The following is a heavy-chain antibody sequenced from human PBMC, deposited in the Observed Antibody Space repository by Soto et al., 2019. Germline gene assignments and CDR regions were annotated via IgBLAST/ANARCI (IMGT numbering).Heavy chain of an antibody. CDR2: IYYSGST. D-gene: IGHD6-6*01. J-gene: IGHJ4*01. CDR1: GGSISSYY. V-gene: IGHV4-59*01. Sequence: SETLSLTCTVSGGSISSYYWSWIRQPPGKGLEWIGYIYYSGSTNYNPSLKSRVTISVDTSKNQFSLKLSSVTAADTAVYYCARDGRGSSSSGGLLGFYFDYWG. CDR3: ARDGRGSSSSGGLLGFYFDY.